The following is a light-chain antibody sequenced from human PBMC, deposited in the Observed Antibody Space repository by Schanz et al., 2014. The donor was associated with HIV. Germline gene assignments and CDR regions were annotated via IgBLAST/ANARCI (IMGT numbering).Light chain of an antibody. CDR2: NTN. J-gene: IGLJ3*02. CDR1: SGSVSTSYY. CDR3: MLYMGGGIWV. Sequence: QAVVTQEPSFSVSPGGTVTLTCGLSSGSVSTSYYPSWSQQTPGQAPRTLIYNTNTRSSGVPDRFSGSILGNKAALTITGAQADDESDYYCMLYMGGGIWVLGGGTKLT. V-gene: IGLV8-61*01.